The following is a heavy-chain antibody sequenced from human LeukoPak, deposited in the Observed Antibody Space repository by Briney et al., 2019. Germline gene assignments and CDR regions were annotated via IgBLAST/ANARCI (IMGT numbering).Heavy chain of an antibody. V-gene: IGHV1-2*02. J-gene: IGHJ4*02. CDR2: INPNSGGT. Sequence: ASVKVSCKASGYTFTGYYMHWVRQAPGQGLEWMGWINPNSGGTNYAQKFQGRVTMTRDTSISTAYMELSRLRSDDTAVYYCAREGSDDFGGFDYWGQGTLVTVSS. CDR3: AREGSDDFGGFDY. D-gene: IGHD3-10*01. CDR1: GYTFTGYY.